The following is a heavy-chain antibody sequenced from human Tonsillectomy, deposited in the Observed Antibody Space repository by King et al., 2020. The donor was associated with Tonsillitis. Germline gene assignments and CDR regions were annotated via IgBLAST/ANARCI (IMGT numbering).Heavy chain of an antibody. D-gene: IGHD1-26*01. CDR3: ARWEGCQYDRDV. CDR2: ISRSSNYI. Sequence: VQLVESGGGLVKPGGSLRLSCAASGFTFSSYSMNWVRQAPGRGLEWVSSISRSSNYIYYADSVKGRFTISRDNAKNSLYLQMNSLRAEDTAVYYCARWEGCQYDRDVWGQGTTGTVSS. CDR1: GFTFSSYS. J-gene: IGHJ6*02. V-gene: IGHV3-21*01.